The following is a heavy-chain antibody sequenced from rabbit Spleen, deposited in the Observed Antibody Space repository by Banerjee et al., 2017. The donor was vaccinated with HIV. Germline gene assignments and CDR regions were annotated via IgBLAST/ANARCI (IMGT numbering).Heavy chain of an antibody. CDR3: ARDTSSSFSSYGMDL. CDR2: IDAGSSGFT. V-gene: IGHV1S45*01. Sequence: QEQLVESGGGLVQPEGSLTLTCTASGFSFSISSYMCWVRQALGKGLEWIACIDAGSSGFTYFATWAKGRFAISKTSSTTVTLQMTRLTAADTATYFCARDTSSSFSSYGMDLWGPGTLVTVS. D-gene: IGHD1-1*01. CDR1: GFSFSISSY. J-gene: IGHJ6*01.